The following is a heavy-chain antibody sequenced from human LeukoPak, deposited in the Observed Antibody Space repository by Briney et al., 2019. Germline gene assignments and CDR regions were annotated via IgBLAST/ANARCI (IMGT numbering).Heavy chain of an antibody. Sequence: WGSLRLSCAASGFTFSDYYMSWIRQAPGKGLEWVSYISSSGSTIYYADSVKGRFTISRDNAKNSLYLQMNSLRAEDTAVYYCARAQRGYSGYDPGDYFDYWGQGTLVTVSS. CDR3: ARAQRGYSGYDPGDYFDY. V-gene: IGHV3-11*01. J-gene: IGHJ4*02. D-gene: IGHD5-12*01. CDR2: ISSSGSTI. CDR1: GFTFSDYY.